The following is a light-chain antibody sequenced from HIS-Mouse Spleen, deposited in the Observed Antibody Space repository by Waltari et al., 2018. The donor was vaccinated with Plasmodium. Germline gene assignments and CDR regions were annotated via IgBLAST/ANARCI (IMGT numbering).Light chain of an antibody. J-gene: IGLJ2*01. CDR3: QVWDSSSDHPV. CDR1: NLGSKS. CDR2: DDS. V-gene: IGLV3-21*02. Sequence: SYVLTQPPSVSVAPGQTARITCGGNNLGSKSVHWDQQKPGQAPVLGVYDDSARPSGIPERVPGSNPGNPATLTISRVEAGDEADYYCQVWDSSSDHPVFGGGTKLTVL.